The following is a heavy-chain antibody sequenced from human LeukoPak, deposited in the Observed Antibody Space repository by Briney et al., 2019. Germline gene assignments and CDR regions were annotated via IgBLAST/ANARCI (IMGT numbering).Heavy chain of an antibody. J-gene: IGHJ4*02. Sequence: SQTLSLTCAISGDSVSSNSAAWNWIRQSPSGGLEWLGRTYYRSKWYNDYAVSVKSRITINPDTSKNQFSLQLNSVTPEDTAVYYCARDQNDYVWGSYPFYFDYWGQGTLVTVSS. CDR1: GDSVSSNSAA. CDR3: ARDQNDYVWGSYPFYFDY. CDR2: TYYRSKWYN. V-gene: IGHV6-1*01. D-gene: IGHD3-16*02.